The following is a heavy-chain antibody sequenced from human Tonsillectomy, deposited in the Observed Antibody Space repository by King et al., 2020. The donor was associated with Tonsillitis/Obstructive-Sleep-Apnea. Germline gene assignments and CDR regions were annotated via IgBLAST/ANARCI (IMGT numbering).Heavy chain of an antibody. CDR1: GFTFSRYG. D-gene: IGHD1-26*01. CDR2: ILYDGSKQ. V-gene: IGHV3-30*18. Sequence: VQLVESGGGVVQPGTSLRVSCVASGFTFSRYGMHWVRQAPGKGLEWLALILYDGSKQYYADSVKGRFTISIDNSKSTLYLQMNSLRGEDTAAYYCTKDSASLVSTAIFEHWGQGTLVTVSS. J-gene: IGHJ4*02. CDR3: TKDSASLVSTAIFEH.